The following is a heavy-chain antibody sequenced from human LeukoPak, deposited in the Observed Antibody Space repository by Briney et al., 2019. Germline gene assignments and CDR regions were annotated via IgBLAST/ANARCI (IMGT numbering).Heavy chain of an antibody. CDR1: GYSISSGYY. J-gene: IGHJ5*02. V-gene: IGHV4-38-2*02. CDR3: ARVPAAAAGNWFDP. CDR2: IYHSGST. Sequence: PSETLSLTCTVSGYSISSGYYWGWIRQPPGKGLESIGSIYHSGSTYYNPSLKSRVTISVDTSKNQFSLKLSSVTAADTAVYYCARVPAAAAGNWFDPWGQGTLVTVSS. D-gene: IGHD6-13*01.